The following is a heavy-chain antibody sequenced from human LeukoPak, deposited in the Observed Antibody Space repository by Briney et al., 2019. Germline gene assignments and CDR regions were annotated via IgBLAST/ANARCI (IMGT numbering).Heavy chain of an antibody. CDR3: ARIGDYGDSSYYFDY. CDR1: GFTFSSYS. J-gene: IGHJ4*02. D-gene: IGHD4-17*01. CDR2: ISSGSSYI. Sequence: GGSLRLSCAASGFTFSSYSMNWVRQAPGKGLEWVSSISSGSSYIYYADSVKGRFTISRDNAKNSLYLQMNSLRAEDTAVYYCARIGDYGDSSYYFDYWGQGTLVTVSS. V-gene: IGHV3-21*01.